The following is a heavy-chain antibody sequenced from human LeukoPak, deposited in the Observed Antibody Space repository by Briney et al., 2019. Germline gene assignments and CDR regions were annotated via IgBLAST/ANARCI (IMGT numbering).Heavy chain of an antibody. D-gene: IGHD2-8*01. CDR2: IRGDGGSA. CDR3: VMGYFFDY. CDR1: GFTFSNYA. J-gene: IGHJ4*02. Sequence: GGSLRLSCAASGFTFSNYAMSWVRQAPGKGLEWVSTIRGDGGSAYYAVSVKGRFTISRDNSKNTLYLQMNSLRAEDTAVYYAVMGYFFDYWGQGTLVTVSS. V-gene: IGHV3-23*01.